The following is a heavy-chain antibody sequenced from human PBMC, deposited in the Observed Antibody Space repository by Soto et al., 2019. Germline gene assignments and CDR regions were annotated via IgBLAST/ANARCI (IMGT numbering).Heavy chain of an antibody. CDR1: GYSFTRYG. CDR3: AMVDVYVTPSPQDV. D-gene: IGHD2-8*01. J-gene: IGHJ6*02. Sequence: QVQLVQSRAEVKNPGASVKVSCKASGYSFTRYGIAWARQAPGQGLEWMGWINTYNGNTNYAQNLQGRVTLTTDTSTSTAYMELTSLRSNDTAIYYCAMVDVYVTPSPQDVWGQGTTVIV. V-gene: IGHV1-18*01. CDR2: INTYNGNT.